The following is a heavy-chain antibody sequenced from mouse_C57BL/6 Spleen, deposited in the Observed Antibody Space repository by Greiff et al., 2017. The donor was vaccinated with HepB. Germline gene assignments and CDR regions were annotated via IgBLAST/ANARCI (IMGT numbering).Heavy chain of an antibody. CDR1: GYTFTDYE. V-gene: IGHV1-15*01. Sequence: LQQSGAELVRPGASVTLSCKASGYTFTDYEMHWVKQTPVHGLEWIGAIDPETGGTAYNQKFKGKAILTADKSSSTAYMELRSLTSEDSAVYYCTRWGEPLFDYWGQGTTLTVSS. CDR2: IDPETGGT. CDR3: TRWGEPLFDY. J-gene: IGHJ2*01.